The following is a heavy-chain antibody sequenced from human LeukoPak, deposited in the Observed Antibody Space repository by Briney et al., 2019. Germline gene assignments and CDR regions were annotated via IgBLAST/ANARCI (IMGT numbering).Heavy chain of an antibody. CDR3: ARYYYYGMDV. Sequence: SETLSLTCTVSGGSISSYYWSWIRQPPGKGLEWIGYIYYSGSTNYNPSLKSRVTISVDTSKNQSSLKLSSVTAADTAVYYCARYYYYGMDVWGQGTTVTVSS. J-gene: IGHJ6*02. CDR1: GGSISSYY. V-gene: IGHV4-59*08. CDR2: IYYSGST.